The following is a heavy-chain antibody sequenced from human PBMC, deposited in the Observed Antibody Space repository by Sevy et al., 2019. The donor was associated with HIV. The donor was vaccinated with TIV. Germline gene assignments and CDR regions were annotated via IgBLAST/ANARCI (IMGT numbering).Heavy chain of an antibody. CDR1: GYTFTSYG. D-gene: IGHD1-1*01. CDR2: ISPYNGKT. CDR3: ARGYNWNINFDY. Sequence: ASVKVSCKASGYTFTSYGISWVRQAPGQGLEWMGWISPYNGKTNYAQKLQGRVTMTTDTSRRTAYMEVRSLRSDDTAVYYCARGYNWNINFDYWGQGTLVTVSS. J-gene: IGHJ4*02. V-gene: IGHV1-18*01.